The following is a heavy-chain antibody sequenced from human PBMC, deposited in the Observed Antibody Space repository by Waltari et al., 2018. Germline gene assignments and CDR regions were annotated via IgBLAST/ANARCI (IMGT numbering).Heavy chain of an antibody. CDR1: GGSISSGGYS. CDR2: IYYSGST. V-gene: IGHV4-31*03. D-gene: IGHD5-12*01. Sequence: QVQLQESGPGLVKPSQTLSLTCTVSGGSISSGGYSWSWIRQHPGKGLGWIGYIYYSGSTYYNPSLKSRVTLSVDTSKNHFSLKLSSVTAADTAVYYCASTRDGYISFDYWGQGTLVTVSS. J-gene: IGHJ4*02. CDR3: ASTRDGYISFDY.